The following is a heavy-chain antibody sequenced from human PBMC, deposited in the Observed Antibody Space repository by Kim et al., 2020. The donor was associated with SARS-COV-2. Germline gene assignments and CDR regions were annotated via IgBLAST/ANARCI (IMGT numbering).Heavy chain of an antibody. V-gene: IGHV3-72*01. Sequence: AASVKGRFTISRDDSKNSLYLQMNSLKTEDTAVYYCAREDYGDADDAFDIWGQGTMVTVSS. J-gene: IGHJ3*02. CDR3: AREDYGDADDAFDI. D-gene: IGHD4-17*01.